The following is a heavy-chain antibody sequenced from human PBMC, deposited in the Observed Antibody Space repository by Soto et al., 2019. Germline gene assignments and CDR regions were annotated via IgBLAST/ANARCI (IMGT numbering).Heavy chain of an antibody. CDR3: ARARLSRSWWFDP. J-gene: IGHJ5*02. CDR1: GDSISSGDYY. V-gene: IGHV4-61*08. CDR2: ISYSGST. D-gene: IGHD3-10*01. Sequence: PSETLSLTCTVSGDSISSGDYYWSWIRQHPGKGLEWIGYISYSGSTNYNPSLKSRVTISVDTSKNQFSLKLSSVTAADTAVYYCARARLSRSWWFDPWGQGTLVTVSS.